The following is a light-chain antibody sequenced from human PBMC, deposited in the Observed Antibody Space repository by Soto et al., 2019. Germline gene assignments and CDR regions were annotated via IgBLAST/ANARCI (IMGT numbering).Light chain of an antibody. V-gene: IGKV1-5*01. CDR1: LSVGTW. J-gene: IGKJ1*01. Sequence: GDRVTVTCRASLSVGTWLAWYQQKPGRAPNLLIYDASTLASAVPSRFSGSGSGTEFTLTISSLQSDDFATYYCQHYNSFSPWAFGQGTKVDIK. CDR3: QHYNSFSPWA. CDR2: DAS.